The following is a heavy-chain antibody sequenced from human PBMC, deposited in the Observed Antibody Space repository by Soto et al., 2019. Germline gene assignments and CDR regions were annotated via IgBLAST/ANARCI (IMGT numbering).Heavy chain of an antibody. V-gene: IGHV3-74*01. CDR1: GFTFSNYW. J-gene: IGHJ5*02. CDR2: INSDGSTT. CDR3: ARARSSSGTYDDWSDP. Sequence: EVQLVESGGGLVQPGGSLSGSCAAYGFTFSNYWMHWVRQAPGKGLVWISRINSDGSTTNYADSVKGRFTISRDNAKNTLYLQMNSLRAEDTAVYFCARARSSSGTYDDWSDPWGQGTLVTVSS. D-gene: IGHD3-10*01.